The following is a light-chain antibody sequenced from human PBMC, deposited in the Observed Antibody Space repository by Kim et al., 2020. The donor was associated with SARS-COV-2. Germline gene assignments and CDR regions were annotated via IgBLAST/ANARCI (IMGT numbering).Light chain of an antibody. CDR2: GAS. J-gene: IGKJ2*03. V-gene: IGKV3-15*01. Sequence: SAVPRETVTLSLRATESVSTNLAWYQQRPGQAPTLLIYGASTRATGIPARFTGSGSGSRFTLTIHGLQSEDFAVYHCHQYHTWPYSFGRGTKLEI. CDR1: ESVSTN. CDR3: HQYHTWPYS.